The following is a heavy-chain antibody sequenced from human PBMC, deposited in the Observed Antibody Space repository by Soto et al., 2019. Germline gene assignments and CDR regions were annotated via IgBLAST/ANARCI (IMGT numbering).Heavy chain of an antibody. CDR2: ISYDGSNK. V-gene: IGHV3-30-3*01. Sequence: QVQLVESGGGVVQPGRSLRLSCAASGFTFSSYAMHWVRQAPGKGLEWVAVISYDGSNKYYADSVKGRFTISRDNSKNTLDRQMNSLRAEDTAVYYCASSTTVVTPGFDYWGQGTLVTVSS. CDR3: ASSTTVVTPGFDY. J-gene: IGHJ4*02. D-gene: IGHD4-17*01. CDR1: GFTFSSYA.